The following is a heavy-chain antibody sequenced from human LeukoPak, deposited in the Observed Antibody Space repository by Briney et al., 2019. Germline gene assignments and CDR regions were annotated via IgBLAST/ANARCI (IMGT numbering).Heavy chain of an antibody. CDR2: ISGSGGST. CDR3: AKDQEWFGEFFDY. V-gene: IGHV3-23*01. CDR1: GFTSSSYG. Sequence: GGSLRLSCAASGFTSSSYGMSWVHQAPGKGLEWVSAISGSGGSTYYADSVKGRFTISRDNSKNTLYLQMNSLRAEDTAVYYCAKDQEWFGEFFDYWGQGTLVTVSS. D-gene: IGHD3-10*01. J-gene: IGHJ4*02.